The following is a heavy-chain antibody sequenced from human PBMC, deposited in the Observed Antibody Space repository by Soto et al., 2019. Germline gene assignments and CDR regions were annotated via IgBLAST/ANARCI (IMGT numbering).Heavy chain of an antibody. D-gene: IGHD2-2*01. CDR3: ARLLYKGVAPATHNWFDP. CDR1: GYSFTSYW. Sequence: PGESLKISCKGSGYSFTSYWISWVRQMPGKGLEWMGRIDPSDSYTNYSPSFQGHVTISADKSISTAYLQWSSLKASDTAMYYCARLLYKGVAPATHNWFDPWGQGTLVTVSS. V-gene: IGHV5-10-1*01. CDR2: IDPSDSYT. J-gene: IGHJ5*02.